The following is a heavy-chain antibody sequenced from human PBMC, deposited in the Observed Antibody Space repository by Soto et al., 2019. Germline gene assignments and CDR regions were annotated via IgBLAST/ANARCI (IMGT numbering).Heavy chain of an antibody. J-gene: IGHJ5*02. CDR1: GYTFTSSD. V-gene: IGHV1-8*01. Sequence: QVQLVQSGAEVKKPGASVKVSCKASGYTFTSSDINWVRQATGQGLEWMGWMNPNSGNTGYAQKFQGRITLTRSTSINTAYLELSSPRSDDSAVYYCARGASPWGQGTLVTVSS. CDR2: MNPNSGNT. CDR3: ARGASP.